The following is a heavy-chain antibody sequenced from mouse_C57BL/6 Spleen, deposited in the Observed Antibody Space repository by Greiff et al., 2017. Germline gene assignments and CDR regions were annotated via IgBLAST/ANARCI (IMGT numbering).Heavy chain of an antibody. J-gene: IGHJ2*01. V-gene: IGHV1-66*01. CDR1: GYSFTSYY. CDR2: IYPGSGNT. Sequence: QVQLQQSGPELVKPGASVKISCKASGYSFTSYYIHWVKQRPGQGLEWIGWIYPGSGNTKYNEKFKGKATLTADTSSSTAYMQLSSLTSEDSAVYYCGRGDDGYYVGVFDYWGQGTTLTVSS. D-gene: IGHD2-3*01. CDR3: GRGDDGYYVGVFDY.